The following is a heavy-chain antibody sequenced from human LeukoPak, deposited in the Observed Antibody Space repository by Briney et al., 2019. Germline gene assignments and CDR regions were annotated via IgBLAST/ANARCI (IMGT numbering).Heavy chain of an antibody. CDR2: ISGSDGST. CDR3: AKLRSGDPVAATNY. V-gene: IGHV3-23*01. J-gene: IGHJ4*02. Sequence: PGGSLRLSCAASGSIFSNYAMSWVRQAPGKGLEWVSTISGSDGSTYYADSVKGRFTISRDNSKNTLYLQMNSLRVDDTAVYYCAKLRSGDPVAATNYWGQGTLVTVSS. CDR1: GSIFSNYA. D-gene: IGHD2-15*01.